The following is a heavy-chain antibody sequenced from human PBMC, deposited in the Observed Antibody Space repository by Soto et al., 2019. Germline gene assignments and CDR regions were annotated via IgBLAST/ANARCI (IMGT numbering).Heavy chain of an antibody. J-gene: IGHJ4*02. CDR3: GSPFAAQKVVGFDF. D-gene: IGHD6-19*01. CDR1: GDSVTSSRYY. V-gene: IGHV4-39*02. CDR2: VPYAGNT. Sequence: PSETLSLTCTVSGDSVTSSRYYWGWVRQAPGKGLEWIGSVPYAGNTYYNPSLKSRVTLFIDTSKNHFSLSLRSVTAADTAVYYCGSPFAAQKVVGFDFWGGGLRVPVSS.